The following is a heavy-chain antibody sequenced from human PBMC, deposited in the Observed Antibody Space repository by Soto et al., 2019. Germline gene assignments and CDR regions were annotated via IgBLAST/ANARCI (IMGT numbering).Heavy chain of an antibody. Sequence: GSGPTLVNPTQTLTLTCTFSGFSLTTRAMCVSWIRQPPGKALEWLALINWDDDKYYNTSLKTRLTISKDTSKNQVVLTMTDMDPVDTATYYCARIPGYYGSQSYTYFDYWGPGALVTVSS. CDR1: GFSLTTRAMC. J-gene: IGHJ4*02. CDR2: INWDDDK. D-gene: IGHD3-10*01. CDR3: ARIPGYYGSQSYTYFDY. V-gene: IGHV2-70*01.